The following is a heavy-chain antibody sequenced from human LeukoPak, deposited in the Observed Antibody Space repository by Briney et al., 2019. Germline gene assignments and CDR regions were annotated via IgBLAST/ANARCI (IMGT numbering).Heavy chain of an antibody. V-gene: IGHV3-7*04. Sequence: GGSLRLSCAASGFTFSSYWMSWVRQAPGKGLEWVANIKQDGSEKYYVDSVKGRFTISRDNAKNSLYLQMNSLRAEDTAVYYCARGVPAAMEYSYYFDYWGQGTLVTVSS. CDR1: GFTFSSYW. J-gene: IGHJ4*02. D-gene: IGHD2-2*01. CDR3: ARGVPAAMEYSYYFDY. CDR2: IKQDGSEK.